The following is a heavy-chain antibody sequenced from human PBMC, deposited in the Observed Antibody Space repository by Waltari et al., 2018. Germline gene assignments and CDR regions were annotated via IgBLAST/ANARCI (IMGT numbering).Heavy chain of an antibody. V-gene: IGHV4-61*02. CDR2: INTSGST. J-gene: IGHJ4*02. Sequence: QVQLQESGPGLVKPSQTLSLTCTVSGGSLSRGSYYSRWLRQPAATGREWIGRINTSGSTNYNPSLKSRVTISVDTSKNQFSLKLSSVTAADTAVYYCARDRPDYYDSSGYSSGGTDYWGQGTLVTVSS. CDR3: ARDRPDYYDSSGYSSGGTDY. D-gene: IGHD3-22*01. CDR1: GGSLSRGSYY.